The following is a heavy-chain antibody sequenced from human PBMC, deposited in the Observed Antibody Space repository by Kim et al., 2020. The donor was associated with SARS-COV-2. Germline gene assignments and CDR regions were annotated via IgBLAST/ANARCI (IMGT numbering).Heavy chain of an antibody. CDR1: GGSFSGYY. D-gene: IGHD3-3*01. J-gene: IGHJ5*02. V-gene: IGHV4-34*01. CDR2: INHSGST. Sequence: SETLSLTCAVYGGSFSGYYWSWIRQPPGKGLEWIGEINHSGSTNYNPSLKSRVTISVDTSKNQFSLKLSSVTAADTAVYYCARGQGYDFWSGYYIGWFDPWGQGTLVTVSS. CDR3: ARGQGYDFWSGYYIGWFDP.